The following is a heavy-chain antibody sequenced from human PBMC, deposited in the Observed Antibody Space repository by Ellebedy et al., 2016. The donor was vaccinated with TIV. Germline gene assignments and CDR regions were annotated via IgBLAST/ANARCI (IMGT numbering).Heavy chain of an antibody. Sequence: GESLKISCAASGFTFSAYAIHWVRQAPGKGLEWVAAISFDGSNKYYADSVKGRFAISRDNSKNTVFLQMNSLRAEDTAVYSCAREEPHSFGSRGYRNAFDDWGQGTLVIVSS. CDR3: AREEPHSFGSRGYRNAFDD. D-gene: IGHD3-22*01. J-gene: IGHJ5*02. V-gene: IGHV3-30*09. CDR2: ISFDGSNK. CDR1: GFTFSAYA.